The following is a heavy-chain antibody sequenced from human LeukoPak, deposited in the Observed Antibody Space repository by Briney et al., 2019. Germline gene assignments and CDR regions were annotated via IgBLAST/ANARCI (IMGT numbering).Heavy chain of an antibody. CDR3: ARLEGITALDY. J-gene: IGHJ4*02. V-gene: IGHV4-39*01. CDR1: GGSISSSSYY. D-gene: IGHD1-20*01. CDR2: IYYSGST. Sequence: SETLSLTCTVSGGSISSSSYYWGWIRQPPGKGLEWIGSIYYSGSTYYNPSLKSRVTISVDTSKNQFSLKLSSVTAADTAVYYCARLEGITALDYWGQGTLVTVSS.